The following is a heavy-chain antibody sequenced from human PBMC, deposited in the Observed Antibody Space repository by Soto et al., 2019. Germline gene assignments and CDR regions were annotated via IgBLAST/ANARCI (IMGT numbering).Heavy chain of an antibody. J-gene: IGHJ6*02. Sequence: EVQLVESGGGLVQPGWSLRLSCAASGMPVSSNYMTWVRQAPGKGLEWVSVLHSGGDTYYANSVKGRFTISRHDSTNTLFLQMNSLTAEDTAVYYCARDGPYYYASRMDVWGQGTTVTVSS. CDR2: LHSGGDT. V-gene: IGHV3-53*04. D-gene: IGHD3-10*01. CDR1: GMPVSSNY. CDR3: ARDGPYYYASRMDV.